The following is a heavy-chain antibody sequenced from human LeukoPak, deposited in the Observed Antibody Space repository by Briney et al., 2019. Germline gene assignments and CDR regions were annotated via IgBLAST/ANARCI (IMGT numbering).Heavy chain of an antibody. Sequence: QTLSLTCAISGDSVSSNSVTWNWIRQSPSRGLEWLGRTYYRSTWYNNYAVSVRGRITVNPDTSKNQFSLHLNSVTPEDTAVYYCARRLTQYDCFDPWGQGILVTVSS. CDR1: GDSVSSNSVT. CDR2: TYYRSTWYN. J-gene: IGHJ5*02. D-gene: IGHD2-2*01. V-gene: IGHV6-1*01. CDR3: ARRLTQYDCFDP.